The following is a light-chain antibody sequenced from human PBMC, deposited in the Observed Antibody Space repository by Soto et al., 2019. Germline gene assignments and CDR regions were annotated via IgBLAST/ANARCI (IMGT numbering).Light chain of an antibody. V-gene: IGLV4-69*01. CDR1: SGHSNYA. CDR2: VKTDGSH. CDR3: QTWGTGIWV. Sequence: QPVLTQSPSASASLGASVKLTCTLSSGHSNYAIAWHQQQPKKGPRYLMKVKTDGSHFKGDGIPDRFSGSSSGAERYLIISSLQSEDEADYYCQTWGTGIWVFGGGTKLTVL. J-gene: IGLJ3*02.